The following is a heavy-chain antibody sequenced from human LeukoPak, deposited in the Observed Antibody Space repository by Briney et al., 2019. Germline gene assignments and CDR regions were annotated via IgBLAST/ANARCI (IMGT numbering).Heavy chain of an antibody. V-gene: IGHV2-5*01. Sequence: SGPTLVKPTQTLTLTCTFSGFSLSTSGVGVGWIRQPPGKALEWLALIYWNDDKRYSPSLKSRLTITKDTSKNQVVLTMTNMDPVDTATYYCAHKVGFGWLLHAFDIWGQGTMVTVSS. CDR1: GFSLSTSGVG. CDR3: AHKVGFGWLLHAFDI. D-gene: IGHD5-12*01. J-gene: IGHJ3*02. CDR2: IYWNDDK.